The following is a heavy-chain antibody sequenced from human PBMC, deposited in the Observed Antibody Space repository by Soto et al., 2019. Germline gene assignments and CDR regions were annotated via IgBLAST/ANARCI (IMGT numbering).Heavy chain of an antibody. D-gene: IGHD1-1*01. J-gene: IGHJ4*02. V-gene: IGHV3-33*01. CDR2: IWYDGSNK. Sequence: GGSLRLSCAASGFTFSSYGMHWVRQAPGKGLEWVAVIWYDGSNKYYADSVKGRFTISRDNSKNTLYLQMNSLRAEDTAVYYCARVTNWNDPFDYWGQGTLVTVSS. CDR1: GFTFSSYG. CDR3: ARVTNWNDPFDY.